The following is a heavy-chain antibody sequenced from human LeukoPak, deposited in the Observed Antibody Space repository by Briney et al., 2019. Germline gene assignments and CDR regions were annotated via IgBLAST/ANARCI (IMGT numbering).Heavy chain of an antibody. D-gene: IGHD4-23*01. CDR2: IIPILGIA. J-gene: IGHJ2*01. V-gene: IGHV1-69*02. CDR3: ATRIGGNSDWYFDL. CDR1: GYTFTGYY. Sequence: SVKVSCKASGYTFTGYYMHWVRQAPGQGLEWMGRIIPILGIANYAQKFQGRVTITADKSTSTAYMELSSLRSEDTAVYYCATRIGGNSDWYFDLWGRGTLVTVSS.